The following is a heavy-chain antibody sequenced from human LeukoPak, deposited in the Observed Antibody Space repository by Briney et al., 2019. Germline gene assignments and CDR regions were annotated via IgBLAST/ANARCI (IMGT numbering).Heavy chain of an antibody. CDR1: GFTFDDYG. CDR3: ARGIGGAAGPLHPFDY. D-gene: IGHD6-13*01. CDR2: INWNGGST. Sequence: PGGSLGLSCAASGFTFDDYGMSWVRQAPGKGLEWVSGINWNGGSTGYADSVKGRFTISRDNAKNSLYLQMNSLRAEDTAVYYCARGIGGAAGPLHPFDYWGQGTLVTVSS. V-gene: IGHV3-20*04. J-gene: IGHJ4*02.